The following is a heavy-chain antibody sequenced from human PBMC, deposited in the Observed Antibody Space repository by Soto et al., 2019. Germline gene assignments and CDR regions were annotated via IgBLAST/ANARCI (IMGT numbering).Heavy chain of an antibody. V-gene: IGHV1-69*12. CDR1: GGTFSTSA. D-gene: IGHD3-3*02. Sequence: QVQLMQSGAEVKKPGSSVKVSCKASGGTFSTSAISWVRQAPGEGLEWVGGIMPVFATQDYAQKFQGRVTMSADESTTTAYLALTSLTTDDTAVYYCARDKDRQQLGGNYYYILDVWGQGTAITVSS. J-gene: IGHJ6*02. CDR2: IMPVFATQ. CDR3: ARDKDRQQLGGNYYYILDV.